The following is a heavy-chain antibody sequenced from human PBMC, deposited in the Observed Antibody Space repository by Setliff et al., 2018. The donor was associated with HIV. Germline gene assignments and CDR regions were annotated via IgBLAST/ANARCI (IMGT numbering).Heavy chain of an antibody. CDR3: ARDRVAGNIDY. CDR1: GYPFSGYG. Sequence: ASVKVSCKASGYPFSGYGISWVRQAPGQGLGWMGWIYPNTGGTNYAQKFQGRVTMTRDTSTSTVYMELSSLRSEDTAVYYCARDRVAGNIDYWGQGTLVTVSS. J-gene: IGHJ4*02. D-gene: IGHD6-19*01. V-gene: IGHV1-18*01. CDR2: IYPNTGGT.